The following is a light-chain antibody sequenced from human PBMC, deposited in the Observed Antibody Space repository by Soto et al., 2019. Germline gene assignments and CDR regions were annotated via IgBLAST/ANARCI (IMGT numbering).Light chain of an antibody. CDR3: QQYNSYST. CDR1: QAIRND. CDR2: GAS. Sequence: IQMTQSPSSLSASVGDRVTITCRASQAIRNDLGWYQQKPGKAPNLLIFGASNLQAGVPVRFSASGSGTEFTLTISSLQPDDFATYYCQQYNSYSTFGQGTKVDI. J-gene: IGKJ1*01. V-gene: IGKV1-17*01.